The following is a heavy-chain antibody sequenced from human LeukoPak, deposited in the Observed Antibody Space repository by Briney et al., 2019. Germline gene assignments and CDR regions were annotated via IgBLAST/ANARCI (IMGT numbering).Heavy chain of an antibody. V-gene: IGHV3-7*04. CDR1: GFTLSSYW. Sequence: PGGSLRLSCAASGFTLSSYWMSWVRQAPGKGLEWVANIKQDGSEKYYVDSVKGRFTISRDNAKNSLYLQMNSLRAEDTAVHYCARDGQQLAFWGQGTLVTVSS. CDR2: IKQDGSEK. CDR3: ARDGQQLAF. J-gene: IGHJ4*02. D-gene: IGHD6-13*01.